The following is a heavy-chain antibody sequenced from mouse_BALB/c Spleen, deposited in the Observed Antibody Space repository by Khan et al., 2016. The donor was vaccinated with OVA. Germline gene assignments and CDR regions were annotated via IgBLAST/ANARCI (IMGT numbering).Heavy chain of an antibody. CDR1: GFSLTSYG. CDR3: ARRGGHLSSWFAY. Sequence: VQLVESGPGLVQPSQSLSITCTVSGFSLTSYGVHWVRQSPGKGLEWLGVIWSGGSTDYNAAFISRLSISKDNSKSQVFFKMNSLQANDTAIYYCARRGGHLSSWFAYWGQGTLGTVSA. CDR2: IWSGGST. D-gene: IGHD1-1*02. J-gene: IGHJ3*01. V-gene: IGHV2-2*02.